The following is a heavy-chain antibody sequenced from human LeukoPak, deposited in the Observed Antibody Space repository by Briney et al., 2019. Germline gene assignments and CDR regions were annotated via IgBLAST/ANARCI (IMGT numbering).Heavy chain of an antibody. Sequence: PGRSLRLSCAASGFTFSSYGMHWVRQAAGKGLEWVAIISYDGGNKYYADSVKGRFTISRDNSKNRLYLQMNSLRGEDTAVYYCAKDDGSGYFDYWGQGTLVTVSS. CDR2: ISYDGGNK. D-gene: IGHD3-22*01. J-gene: IGHJ4*02. CDR1: GFTFSSYG. CDR3: AKDDGSGYFDY. V-gene: IGHV3-30*18.